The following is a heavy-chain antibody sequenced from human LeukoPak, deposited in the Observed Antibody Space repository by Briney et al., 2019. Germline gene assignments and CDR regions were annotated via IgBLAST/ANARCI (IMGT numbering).Heavy chain of an antibody. J-gene: IGHJ4*02. CDR3: ARDHLVYGSRTPRDY. V-gene: IGHV1-2*02. CDR1: GYTFTDYY. CDR2: INPKSGYT. Sequence: ASVKVSCKASGYTFTDYYMHWVRQAPGQGLEWVGWINPKSGYTNYAQRFQGRVTMTRDTSITTAYMELTRVTPDDTAVYYCARDHLVYGSRTPRDYWGQGTLVTVSS. D-gene: IGHD3-10*01.